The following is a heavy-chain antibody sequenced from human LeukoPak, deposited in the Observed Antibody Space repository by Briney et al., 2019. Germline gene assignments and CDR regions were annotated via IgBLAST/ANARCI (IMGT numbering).Heavy chain of an antibody. J-gene: IGHJ5*02. CDR1: GGSFSGYY. CDR3: ARAPPYSSNSYNWFDP. Sequence: SETLSLTCAVYGGSFSGYYWSWTRQPPGKGLEWIGEINHSGSTNYNPSLKSRVTMSVDTSKNQFSLRLSSVTAADTAVYYCARAPPYSSNSYNWFDPWGQGTLVNVSS. CDR2: INHSGST. V-gene: IGHV4-34*01. D-gene: IGHD6-19*01.